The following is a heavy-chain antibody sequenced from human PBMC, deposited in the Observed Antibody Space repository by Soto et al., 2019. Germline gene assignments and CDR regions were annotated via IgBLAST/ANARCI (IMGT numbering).Heavy chain of an antibody. CDR2: ISYDGSNK. V-gene: IGHV3-30*18. J-gene: IGHJ6*02. Sequence: GGSLRLSCAASGFTFSSYGMHWVRQAPGKGLEWVAVISYDGSNKYYADSVKGRFTISRDNSKNTLYPQMNSLRAEDTAVYYCAKEGHRGYDFWSGYRYSGMDVWGQGTTVTVSS. CDR1: GFTFSSYG. D-gene: IGHD3-3*01. CDR3: AKEGHRGYDFWSGYRYSGMDV.